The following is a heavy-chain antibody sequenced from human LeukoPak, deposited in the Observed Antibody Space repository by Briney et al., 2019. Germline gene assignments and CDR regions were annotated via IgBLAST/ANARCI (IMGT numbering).Heavy chain of an antibody. CDR3: ARQSASSSNYYYYYGMDV. CDR2: ISSSGSTI. CDR1: GFTFSDYY. D-gene: IGHD6-6*01. V-gene: IGHV3-11*01. J-gene: IGHJ6*02. Sequence: GGSLRLSCAASGFTFSDYYMSWIRQAPGKGLEWVSYISSSGSTIYYADSVKGRFTISRDNAKNSLYLQMNSLRAEDTAVYYCARQSASSSNYYYYYGMDVWGQGTTVTVSS.